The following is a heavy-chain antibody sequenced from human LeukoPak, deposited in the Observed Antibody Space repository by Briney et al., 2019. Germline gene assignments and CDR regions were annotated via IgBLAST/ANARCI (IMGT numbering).Heavy chain of an antibody. CDR3: ARDRDWAFDY. CDR2: VSGSSSPR. Sequence: GGSLRLSCAASGFRFSSYSMNRVRQAPGKGLEWVSYVSGSSSPRDYADSVKGRFTISRDNARNSLYLQMNSLKVEDTAVYYCARDRDWAFDYWGQGTRVTVSS. D-gene: IGHD3-9*01. V-gene: IGHV3-48*04. CDR1: GFRFSSYS. J-gene: IGHJ4*02.